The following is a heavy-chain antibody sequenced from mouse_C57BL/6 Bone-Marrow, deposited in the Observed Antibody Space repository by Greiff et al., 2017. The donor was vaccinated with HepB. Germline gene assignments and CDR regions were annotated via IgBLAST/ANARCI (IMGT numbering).Heavy chain of an antibody. D-gene: IGHD2-1*01. V-gene: IGHV1-26*01. Sequence: EVQLQQSGPELVKPGASVKISCKASGYTFTDYYMNWVKQSHGKSLEWIGDINPNNGGTSYNQKFKGKATLTVDKSSSTAYMELRSLTSEDSAVYYCVSYGNYGVDYWGQGTTLTVSS. CDR2: INPNNGGT. CDR3: VSYGNYGVDY. CDR1: GYTFTDYY. J-gene: IGHJ2*01.